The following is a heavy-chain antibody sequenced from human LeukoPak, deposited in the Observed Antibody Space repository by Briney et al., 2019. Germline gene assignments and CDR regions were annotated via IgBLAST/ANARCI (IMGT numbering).Heavy chain of an antibody. CDR1: GFTFSSYW. D-gene: IGHD5-12*01. CDR2: INSDGSST. V-gene: IGHV3-74*01. Sequence: GGPLRLSCAASGFTFSSYWMHWVRQAPGKGLVWVSRINSDGSSTSYADSVKGRFTISRDNAKNTLYLQMNSLRAEDTAVYYCASIVATPYGMDVWGQGTTVTVSS. CDR3: ASIVATPYGMDV. J-gene: IGHJ6*02.